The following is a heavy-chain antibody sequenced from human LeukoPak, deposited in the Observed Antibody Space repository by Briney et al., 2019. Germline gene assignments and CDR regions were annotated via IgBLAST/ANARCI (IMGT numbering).Heavy chain of an antibody. J-gene: IGHJ4*02. Sequence: GGSLRLSCAASGFTVSSNYMSWVRQAPGKGLEWVSVIYSGGSTYYADSVKGRFTISRDNSKNTLYLQMNSLRAEDTAVYYCASAGYYYDSSGYTHPRSFDYWGQGTLVTVSS. CDR1: GFTVSSNY. CDR3: ASAGYYYDSSGYTHPRSFDY. V-gene: IGHV3-53*01. CDR2: IYSGGST. D-gene: IGHD3-22*01.